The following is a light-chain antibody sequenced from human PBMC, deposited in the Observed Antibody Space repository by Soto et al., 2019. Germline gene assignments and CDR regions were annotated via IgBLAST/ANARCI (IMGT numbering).Light chain of an antibody. CDR3: QQYNSYSSFT. CDR1: QSISSW. J-gene: IGKJ2*01. V-gene: IGKV1-5*01. Sequence: DIQMTQSPSTLSASVGDRVTITCRASQSISSWLAWYQQKPGKAPKVLIYDASSLESGVPSRFSGSGSGTEFTLTIISLQHDDFATYYCQQYNSYSSFTFGQGTKLEIK. CDR2: DAS.